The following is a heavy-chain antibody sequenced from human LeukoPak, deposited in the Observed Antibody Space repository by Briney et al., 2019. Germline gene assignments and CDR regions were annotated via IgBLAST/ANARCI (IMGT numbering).Heavy chain of an antibody. Sequence: ASVKVSCKVSGYTLTELSMHWVRQAPGKGLEWMGGFDPEDGETIYAQKFQGRVTMTEDTSTDTAYMELSSLRSEDTAVYYCATARITFGGVIDHFDYWGQGTLVTVSS. CDR3: ATARITFGGVIDHFDY. CDR2: FDPEDGET. V-gene: IGHV1-24*01. CDR1: GYTLTELS. D-gene: IGHD3-16*02. J-gene: IGHJ4*02.